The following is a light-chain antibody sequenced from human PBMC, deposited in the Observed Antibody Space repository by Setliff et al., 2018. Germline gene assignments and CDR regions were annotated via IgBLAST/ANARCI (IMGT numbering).Light chain of an antibody. J-gene: IGLJ1*01. V-gene: IGLV2-14*01. CDR1: SSDVGGYNY. Sequence: QSVLTQPASVSGSPGQSITISCTGTSSDVGGYNYVSWYQQHPGKAPKLMIYDVSNQPSGVSNRFSGSKSGNTASLTISGLQAEDEADYYCCSYTISSTRVFGTGTKVTV. CDR3: CSYTISSTRV. CDR2: DVS.